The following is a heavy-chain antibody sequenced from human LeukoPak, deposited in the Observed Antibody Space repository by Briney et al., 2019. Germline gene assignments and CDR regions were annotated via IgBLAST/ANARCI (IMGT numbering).Heavy chain of an antibody. CDR2: IHDNGDS. D-gene: IGHD2-15*01. Sequence: SETLSLTCTVSGGSISGYFSSWIRQPAGKGLEWIGRIHDNGDSNHNPSLKSRVTMALDTSGNQVSLKLTSVIAADTAVYYCARAPSGCGGTCPSDHWGPGTLVTVSS. J-gene: IGHJ4*02. V-gene: IGHV4-4*07. CDR1: GGSISGYF. CDR3: ARAPSGCGGTCPSDH.